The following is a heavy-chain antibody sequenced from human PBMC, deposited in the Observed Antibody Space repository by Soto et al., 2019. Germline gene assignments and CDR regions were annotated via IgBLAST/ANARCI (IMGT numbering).Heavy chain of an antibody. J-gene: IGHJ4*02. CDR2: IIPIFGTA. Sequence: GASVKVSCKASGGTFSSYAISWVRQAPGQGLEWMGGIIPIFGTANYAQKFQGRVTITADESTSTAYMELSSLRSEDTAVYYCARVSLREPGIAATAFDYWGQGTLVTVSS. V-gene: IGHV1-69*13. CDR1: GGTFSSYA. D-gene: IGHD6-13*01. CDR3: ARVSLREPGIAATAFDY.